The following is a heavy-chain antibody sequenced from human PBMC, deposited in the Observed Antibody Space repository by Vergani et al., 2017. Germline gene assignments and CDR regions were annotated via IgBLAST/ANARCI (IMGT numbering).Heavy chain of an antibody. J-gene: IGHJ4*02. D-gene: IGHD3-3*01. CDR2: IYTSGST. V-gene: IGHV4-61*02. CDR1: GGSISSGSYY. Sequence: QVQLQESGPGLVKPSQTLSLTCTVSGGSISSGSYYWSWIRQPAGKGLEWIGRIYTSGSTNYNPSLKSRVTISVDTSKNQFSLKLSSVTAADTAVYYCATRSYDRVDYWGKGALVSVSS. CDR3: ATRSYDRVDY.